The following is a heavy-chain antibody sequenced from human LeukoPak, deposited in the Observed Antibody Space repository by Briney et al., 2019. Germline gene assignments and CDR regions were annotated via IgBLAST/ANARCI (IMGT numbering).Heavy chain of an antibody. D-gene: IGHD6-19*01. CDR2: ISTGGGST. CDR1: GFTFSSYA. V-gene: IGHV3-23*01. CDR3: ARGGVYSSGSYYLYYFDY. Sequence: PGGSLRLSCAASGFTFSSYAMYWVRQAPGKGLEWVSAISTGGGSTYYADSVKGRFTISRDDSKNTLYLQMNSLRAEDTAVYYCARGGVYSSGSYYLYYFDYWGQGTLVTVSS. J-gene: IGHJ4*02.